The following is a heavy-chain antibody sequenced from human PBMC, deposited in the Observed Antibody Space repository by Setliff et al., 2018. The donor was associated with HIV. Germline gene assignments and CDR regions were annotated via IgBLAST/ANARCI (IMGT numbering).Heavy chain of an antibody. CDR2: IYNSG. Sequence: SETLSLTCTVSGGSIDSTSYYWSWIRQPPGKGLEWIGYIYNSGNYNPSLKSRVIMAVDTSKNEFSLKLSSVTAADTAVYYCARVFPHPYGNSWFDTWGQGILVTVSS. CDR3: ARVFPHPYGNSWFDT. CDR1: GGSIDSTSYY. J-gene: IGHJ5*02. V-gene: IGHV4-61*01. D-gene: IGHD3-16*01.